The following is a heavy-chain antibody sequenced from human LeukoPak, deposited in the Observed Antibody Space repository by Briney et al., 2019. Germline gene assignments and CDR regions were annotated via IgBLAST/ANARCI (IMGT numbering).Heavy chain of an antibody. CDR2: FDPEDGET. Sequence: ASVKVSCKASGYTFTGYYMHWVRQAPGKGLEWMGGFDPEDGETIYAQKFQGRVTMTEDTSTDTAYMELSSLRSEDTAVYYCATTLRWRREYFDYWGQGTLVTVSS. D-gene: IGHD4-23*01. CDR1: GYTFTGYY. V-gene: IGHV1-24*01. CDR3: ATTLRWRREYFDY. J-gene: IGHJ4*02.